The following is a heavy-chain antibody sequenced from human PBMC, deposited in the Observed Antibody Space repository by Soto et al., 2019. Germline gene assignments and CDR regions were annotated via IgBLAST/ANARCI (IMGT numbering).Heavy chain of an antibody. CDR1: GFTFDDYA. CDR3: AKDIHCSSTSCYRGFDY. D-gene: IGHD2-2*02. Sequence: GESLKISCAASGFTFDDYAMHWVRQAPGKGLEWVSLISGDGGSTYYADSVKGRFTISRDNSKNSLYLQMNSLRTEDTALYYCAKDIHCSSTSCYRGFDYWGQGTLVTVSS. V-gene: IGHV3-43*02. J-gene: IGHJ4*02. CDR2: ISGDGGST.